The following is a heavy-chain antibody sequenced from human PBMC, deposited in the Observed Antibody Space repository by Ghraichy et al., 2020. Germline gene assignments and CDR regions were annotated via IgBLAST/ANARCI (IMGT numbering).Heavy chain of an antibody. CDR1: GFTFSNYG. D-gene: IGHD2-8*02. Sequence: GGSLRLSCAASGFTFSNYGMSWVRQAPEKGLEWVATIRDGGGGTYYADSVKGRFTISRDNSKRTLYLEMNSLRAEDTAVYYCAKDEYCIGGACYLGSLFAPLSQGTLVTVSS. CDR2: IRDGGGGT. V-gene: IGHV3-23*01. CDR3: AKDEYCIGGACYLGSLFAP. J-gene: IGHJ5*02.